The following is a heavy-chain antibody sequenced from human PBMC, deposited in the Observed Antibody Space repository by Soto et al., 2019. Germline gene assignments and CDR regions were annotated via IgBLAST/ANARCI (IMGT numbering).Heavy chain of an antibody. CDR3: ARVGEVVLRYFDY. CDR2: IYYSGST. Sequence: SSETLSLTCTVSGGSISSYYWSWIRQPPGKGLEWIGYIYYSGSTNYNPSLKSRVTISVDTSKNQFSLKLSSVTAADTAVYYCARVGEVVLRYFDYWGQGTLVTVSS. D-gene: IGHD2-15*01. CDR1: GGSISSYY. J-gene: IGHJ4*02. V-gene: IGHV4-59*01.